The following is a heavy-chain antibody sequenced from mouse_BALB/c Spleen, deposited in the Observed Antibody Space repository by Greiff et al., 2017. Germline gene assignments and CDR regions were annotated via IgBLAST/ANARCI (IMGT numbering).Heavy chain of an antibody. CDR2: ISSGGSYT. J-gene: IGHJ2*01. CDR3: AREATVVDY. V-gene: IGHV5-6*02. D-gene: IGHD1-1*01. CDR1: GFTFSSYG. Sequence: DVMLVESGGDLVKPGGSLKLSCAASGFTFSSYGMSWVRQTPDKRLEWVATISSGGSYTYYPDSVKGRFTISRDNAKNTLYLQMSSLKSEDTAMYYCAREATVVDYWGQGTTLTVSS.